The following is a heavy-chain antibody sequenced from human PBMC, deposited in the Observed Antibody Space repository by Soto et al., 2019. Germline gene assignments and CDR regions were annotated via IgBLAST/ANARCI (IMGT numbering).Heavy chain of an antibody. CDR1: GGSVSSGSYY. CDR2: IYYSGST. D-gene: IGHD6-13*01. V-gene: IGHV4-61*01. CDR3: AREEGSSWLSFDS. Sequence: QVQLQESGPGLVKPSETLSLTCTVSGGSVSSGSYYWSWIRQPPGKGLEWIGYIYYSGSTNYNPSLKCRVPIPVDTSKNQFSLNMSAVAAADTAVYYCAREEGSSWLSFDSWGPGTLVTVAS. J-gene: IGHJ4*02.